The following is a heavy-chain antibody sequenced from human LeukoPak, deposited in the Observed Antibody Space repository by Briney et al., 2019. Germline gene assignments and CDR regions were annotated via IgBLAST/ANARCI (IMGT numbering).Heavy chain of an antibody. Sequence: GGSLRLSCAASGFTFRTYWMSWVRQAPGKGLEWVASIKEDGGEKYYVDSVKGRFTISRDNAKNSLYLQMNSLRAEDTAVYYCAKESRYYYGSGSFSSQFDYWGQGNLVTVSS. J-gene: IGHJ4*02. V-gene: IGHV3-7*01. CDR2: IKEDGGEK. CDR1: GFTFRTYW. CDR3: AKESRYYYGSGSFSSQFDY. D-gene: IGHD3-10*01.